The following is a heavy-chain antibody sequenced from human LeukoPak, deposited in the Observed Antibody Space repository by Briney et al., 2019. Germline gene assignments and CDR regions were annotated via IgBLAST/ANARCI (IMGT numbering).Heavy chain of an antibody. CDR3: ARDRRYFDWLRVNYYYGMDV. CDR1: GFTFSSYA. CDR2: ISYDGSNK. V-gene: IGHV3-30*04. D-gene: IGHD3-9*01. J-gene: IGHJ6*04. Sequence: GSLRLSCAASGFTFSSYAMHWVRQAPGKGLEWVAVISYDGSNKYYADSVKGRFTISRDNSKNTLYLQMNSLRAEDTAVYYCARDRRYFDWLRVNYYYGMDVWGKGTTVTVSS.